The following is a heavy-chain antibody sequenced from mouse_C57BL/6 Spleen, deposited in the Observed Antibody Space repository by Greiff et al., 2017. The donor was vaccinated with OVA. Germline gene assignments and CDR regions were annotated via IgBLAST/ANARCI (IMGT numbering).Heavy chain of an antibody. D-gene: IGHD2-3*01. CDR1: GFTFSSYA. Sequence: EVKVEESGGGLVKPGGSLKLSCAASGFTFSSYAMSWVRQTPEKRLEWVATISDGGSYTYYTDNVKGRFTISRDNAKHNLYLQMSHLKSEDTAMYYCARDLSDGYPFAYWGQGTLVTVSA. V-gene: IGHV5-4*01. CDR3: ARDLSDGYPFAY. CDR2: ISDGGSYT. J-gene: IGHJ3*01.